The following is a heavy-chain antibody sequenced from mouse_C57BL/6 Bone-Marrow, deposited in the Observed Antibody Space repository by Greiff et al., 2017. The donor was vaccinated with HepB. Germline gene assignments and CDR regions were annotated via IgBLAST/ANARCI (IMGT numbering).Heavy chain of an antibody. Sequence: EVKLQESGAELVRPGASVKLSCTASGFNIKDDYMHWVKQRPEQGLEWIGWIDPENGDTEYASKFQGKATITADTSSNTAYLQLSSLTSEDTAVYYCTTGYYGFADWGQGTLVTVSA. CDR1: GFNIKDDY. J-gene: IGHJ3*01. CDR2: IDPENGDT. D-gene: IGHD2-3*01. CDR3: TTGYYGFAD. V-gene: IGHV14-4*01.